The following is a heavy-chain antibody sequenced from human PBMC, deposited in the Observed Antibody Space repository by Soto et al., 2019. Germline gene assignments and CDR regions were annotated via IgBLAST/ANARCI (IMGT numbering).Heavy chain of an antibody. CDR3: ARAYYDSSGYYEKSELGAFDI. CDR1: GGSISSGDYY. J-gene: IGHJ3*02. V-gene: IGHV4-30-4*01. D-gene: IGHD3-22*01. Sequence: QVQLQESGPGLVKPSQTLSLTCTVSGGSISSGDYYWSWIRQPPGKGLEWIGYIYYSGSTYYNPSLKSRVTISVDTSKNQFSLKLSSVTAADTAVYYCARAYYDSSGYYEKSELGAFDIWGQGTMVTVSS. CDR2: IYYSGST.